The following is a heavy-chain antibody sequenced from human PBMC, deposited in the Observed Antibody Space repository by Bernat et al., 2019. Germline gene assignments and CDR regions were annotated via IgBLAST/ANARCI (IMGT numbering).Heavy chain of an antibody. CDR2: ISYDGSNK. D-gene: IGHD3-3*01. J-gene: IGHJ4*02. Sequence: QVQLVESGGGVVQPGRSLRLSCAASGFTFSSYGMHWVRQAPGKGLEWVAVISYDGSNKYYADSVKGRFTISRDNSKNTLYLQMNSLRAEDMAVYYCAKDPRTARFLEWLFPLDYWGQGTLVTVSS. CDR3: AKDPRTARFLEWLFPLDY. CDR1: GFTFSSYG. V-gene: IGHV3-30*18.